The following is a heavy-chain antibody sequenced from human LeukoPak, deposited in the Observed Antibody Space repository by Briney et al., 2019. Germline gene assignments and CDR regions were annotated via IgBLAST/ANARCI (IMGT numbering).Heavy chain of an antibody. CDR1: GGTFSSYA. CDR2: IIPILGIA. J-gene: IGHJ4*02. Sequence: ASVKVSCKASGGTFSSYAISWVRQAPGQGLEWMGRIIPILGIANYAQKFQGRVTITADKSTSTAYMELSSLRSEDTAVYYCARGRYCSGGSCYVGDDYWGQGTLVTVSS. V-gene: IGHV1-69*04. CDR3: ARGRYCSGGSCYVGDDY. D-gene: IGHD2-15*01.